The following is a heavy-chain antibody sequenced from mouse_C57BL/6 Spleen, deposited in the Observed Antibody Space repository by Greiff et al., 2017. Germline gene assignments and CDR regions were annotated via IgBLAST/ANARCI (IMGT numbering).Heavy chain of an antibody. CDR3: ARHYSNPYWYFDV. CDR1: GYTFTSYW. V-gene: IGHV1-50*01. Sequence: QVQLKQPGAELVKPGASVKLSCKASGYTFTSYWMQWVKQRPGQGLEWIGEIDPSDSYTNYNQKFKGKATLTVDTSSSTAYMQLSSLTSEDSAVYYCARHYSNPYWYFDVWGTGTTVTVSS. D-gene: IGHD2-5*01. CDR2: IDPSDSYT. J-gene: IGHJ1*03.